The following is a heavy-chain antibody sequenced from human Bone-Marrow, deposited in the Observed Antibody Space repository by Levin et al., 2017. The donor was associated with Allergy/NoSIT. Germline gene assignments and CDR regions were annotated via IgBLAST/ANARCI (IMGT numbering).Heavy chain of an antibody. V-gene: IGHV5-51*01. CDR2: IYPGNSDI. Sequence: VASVKVSCKGSGYNFSNYWIAWVRQTPGKGLEWVGIIYPGNSDISYSPSFQGHVTISVDKSIRTAYLQWSSLSVSDTAIYYCARHQWEYLGGDSWGQGTLVTVHS. CDR3: ARHQWEYLGGDS. J-gene: IGHJ1*01. D-gene: IGHD1-26*01. CDR1: GYNFSNYW.